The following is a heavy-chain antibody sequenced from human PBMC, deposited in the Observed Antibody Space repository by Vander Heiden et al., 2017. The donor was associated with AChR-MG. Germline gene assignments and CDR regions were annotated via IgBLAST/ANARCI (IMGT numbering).Heavy chain of an antibody. J-gene: IGHJ5*02. Sequence: QVQLLEPGAGVVQPGGSLRLSCAASRFTFSGYGMHWVSQAPGKGLELVTFIRLDGTTKHYADSVKGRFTISRDNSNNTLYLQMDSLRGDDTAIYYCAKDEYNWNNPNWFDPWGQGTLVTVSS. D-gene: IGHD1-20*01. CDR2: IRLDGTTK. V-gene: IGHV3-30*02. CDR1: RFTFSGYG. CDR3: AKDEYNWNNPNWFDP.